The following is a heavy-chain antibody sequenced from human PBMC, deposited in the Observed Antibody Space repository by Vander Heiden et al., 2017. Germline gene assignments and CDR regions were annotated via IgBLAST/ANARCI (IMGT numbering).Heavy chain of an antibody. V-gene: IGHV3-7*01. CDR3: ARVRGSGYFDY. Sequence: EVQLVEPGGGLVQPGGSLRLSCAASGFTFNNYWISWGRQAPGKGLEWVANIKQDGSEKYYVDSVKGRFTISRDNAKNSLYLQMNSLRAEDTAVYYCARVRGSGYFDYWGQGTLVTVSS. CDR1: GFTFNNYW. D-gene: IGHD3-16*01. CDR2: IKQDGSEK. J-gene: IGHJ4*02.